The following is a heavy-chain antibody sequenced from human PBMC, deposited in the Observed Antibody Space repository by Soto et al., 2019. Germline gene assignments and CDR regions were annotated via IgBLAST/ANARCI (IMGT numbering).Heavy chain of an antibody. Sequence: QVQVVQSGAEVRKPGSSLKVSCKASGGTLTSYAVNWVRQAPGQGLEWMGVVVPMLNTLNYAQRFQGRFTITADECTTTAFMELSSVRSEDTAVYYCAISAWNYGGPLNWLDPWGQGTLVTVSS. CDR2: VVPMLNTL. CDR1: GGTLTSYA. V-gene: IGHV1-69*01. D-gene: IGHD1-7*01. J-gene: IGHJ5*02. CDR3: AISAWNYGGPLNWLDP.